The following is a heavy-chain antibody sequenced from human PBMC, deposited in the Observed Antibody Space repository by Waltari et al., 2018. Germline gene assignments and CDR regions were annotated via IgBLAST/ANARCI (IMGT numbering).Heavy chain of an antibody. CDR3: AILGRYYDSSGYSRPR. Sequence: EVQLVQSGAEVKKPGATVKLSCKASGYTFTAYYMHWVQQAPGKGLEWMGRVDPEDGETIYAEKFQGRVTITADTSTDTAYMELSSLRSEDTAVYYCAILGRYYDSSGYSRPRWGQGTLVTVSS. D-gene: IGHD3-22*01. J-gene: IGHJ4*02. CDR1: GYTFTAYY. CDR2: VDPEDGET. V-gene: IGHV1-69-2*01.